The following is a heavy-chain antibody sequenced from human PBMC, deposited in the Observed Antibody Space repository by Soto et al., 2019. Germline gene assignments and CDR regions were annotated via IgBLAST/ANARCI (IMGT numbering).Heavy chain of an antibody. J-gene: IGHJ5*02. CDR1: GGSISIVDYY. CDR2: IYYSGST. CDR3: ARDRAYCGGDCFLFDP. Sequence: SETLSLTSTVSGGSISIVDYYWSWIRQPPGKGLEWIGYIYYSGSTYYNPSLKSRVTISVDTSKNQFSLKLSSVTAAATAVYYCARDRAYCGGDCFLFDPWGQGTLVTVSS. D-gene: IGHD2-21*02. V-gene: IGHV4-30-4*01.